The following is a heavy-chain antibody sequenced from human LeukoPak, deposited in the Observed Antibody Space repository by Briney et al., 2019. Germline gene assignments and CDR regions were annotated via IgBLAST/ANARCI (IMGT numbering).Heavy chain of an antibody. V-gene: IGHV3-30*18. CDR2: ISFDGSNK. Sequence: GRSLRLSCAASGITFSSYGMHWVRQAPGKGLEWVAVISFDGSNKYYADSVKGRFTISRDNSKNTLYLQMNSLRAEDTAVYYCAKEDGYNFLSAPDYWGQGTLVTVSS. D-gene: IGHD5-24*01. J-gene: IGHJ4*02. CDR3: AKEDGYNFLSAPDY. CDR1: GITFSSYG.